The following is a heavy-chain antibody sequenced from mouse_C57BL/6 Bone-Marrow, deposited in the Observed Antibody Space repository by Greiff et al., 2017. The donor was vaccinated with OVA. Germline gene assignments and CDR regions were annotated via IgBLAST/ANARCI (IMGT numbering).Heavy chain of an antibody. Sequence: EVQVVESGGGLVQPKGSLKLSCAASGFSFNTYAMNWVRQAPGKGLEWVARIRSKSNNYATYYADSVKDRFTISRDDSESMLYLQMNNLKTEDTAMYYCVYDYEAMDYWGQGTSVTVSS. CDR3: VYDYEAMDY. J-gene: IGHJ4*01. CDR2: IRSKSNNYAT. CDR1: GFSFNTYA. V-gene: IGHV10-1*01.